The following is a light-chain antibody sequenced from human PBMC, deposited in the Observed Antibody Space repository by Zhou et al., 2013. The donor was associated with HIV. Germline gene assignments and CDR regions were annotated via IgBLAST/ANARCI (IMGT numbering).Light chain of an antibody. CDR1: QDISNS. CDR3: QQHDHVPA. Sequence: DIQMTQSPSSLSASVGDRVTITCQASQDISNSLNWYQQKPGRAPKLLIYDASNLDTGVPLRFSGSGSGTEFTFTISSLQPEDFATYYCQQHDHVPAFGGGT. V-gene: IGKV1-33*01. J-gene: IGKJ4*01. CDR2: DAS.